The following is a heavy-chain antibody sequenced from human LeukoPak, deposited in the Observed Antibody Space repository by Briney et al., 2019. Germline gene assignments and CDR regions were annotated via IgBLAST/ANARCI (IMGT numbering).Heavy chain of an antibody. Sequence: GASVNVSCKASGYTFTSYGISWVRQAPGQGLEWMGWISAYNGNTNYAQKLQGRVTMTTDTSTSTAYMELRSLRSDDTAVYHCARARIAAAGTDFDHWGQGTLVTVSS. V-gene: IGHV1-18*01. CDR1: GYTFTSYG. D-gene: IGHD6-13*01. CDR2: ISAYNGNT. CDR3: ARARIAAAGTDFDH. J-gene: IGHJ4*02.